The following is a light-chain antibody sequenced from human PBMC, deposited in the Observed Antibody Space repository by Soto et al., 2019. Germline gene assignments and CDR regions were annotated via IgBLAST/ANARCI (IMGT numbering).Light chain of an antibody. J-gene: IGKJ2*01. Sequence: EIVMTQSPATLSVSPGERATLSCRASQSVTSSYLAWYQQKPGQAPRLLIYGASSRATGIPDRFSGSGSGTDFTLTISRLEPEDFAVYYCQQYGSPPLYTFGQGTKLEIK. V-gene: IGKV3-20*01. CDR2: GAS. CDR1: QSVTSSY. CDR3: QQYGSPPLYT.